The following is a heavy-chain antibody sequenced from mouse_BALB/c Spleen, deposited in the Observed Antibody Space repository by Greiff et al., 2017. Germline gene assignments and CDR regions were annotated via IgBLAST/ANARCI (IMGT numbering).Heavy chain of an antibody. Sequence: VQLQQSGAELARPGASVKMSCKASGYTFTSDTMHWVKQRPGQGLVWIGYINPSSGYTNYNQKFKDKATLTADKSSSTAYMQLSSLTSEDSAVYYCARELFFDYWGQGTTLTVSS. J-gene: IGHJ2*01. CDR1: GYTFTSDT. CDR2: INPSSGYT. V-gene: IGHV1-4*01. CDR3: ARELFFDY.